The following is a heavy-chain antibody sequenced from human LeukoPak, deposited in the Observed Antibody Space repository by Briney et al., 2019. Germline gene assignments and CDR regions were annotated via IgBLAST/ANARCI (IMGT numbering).Heavy chain of an antibody. V-gene: IGHV1-69*05. D-gene: IGHD3-22*01. J-gene: IGHJ4*02. CDR1: GGTFSSYA. CDR2: IIPIFGTA. Sequence: SVKVSCKASGGTFSSYAISWVRQAPGQGLEWMGGIIPIFGTANYAQKLQGRVTITTDESTSTAYMELSSLRSEDTAVYYCARTYYYDSSGYLGLFYWGQGTLVTVSS. CDR3: ARTYYYDSSGYLGLFY.